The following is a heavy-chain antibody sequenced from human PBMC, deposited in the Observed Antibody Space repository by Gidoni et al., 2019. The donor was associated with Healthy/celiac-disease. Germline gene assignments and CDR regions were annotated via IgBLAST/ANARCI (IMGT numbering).Heavy chain of an antibody. CDR2: ISGSGGST. J-gene: IGHJ5*02. CDR3: AKGPLRVVAVSWFDP. V-gene: IGHV3-23*01. Sequence: VQLLESGGGLVQPGGSLRLSCAASGFTFSSYAMSWVRQAPGKGLEWVSAISGSGGSTYYADSVKGRFTISRDNSKNTRYLQMNSLRAEDTAVYYCAKGPLRVVAVSWFDPWGQGTLVTVSS. D-gene: IGHD2-15*01. CDR1: GFTFSSYA.